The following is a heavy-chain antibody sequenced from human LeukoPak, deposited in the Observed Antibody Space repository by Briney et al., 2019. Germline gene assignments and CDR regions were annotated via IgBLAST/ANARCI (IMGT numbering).Heavy chain of an antibody. D-gene: IGHD1-20*01. CDR2: IWYDGSNK. CDR1: GFTFSSYG. Sequence: GGSLRLSCAASGFTFSSYGMHWVRQAPGKGLERVAVIWYDGSNKYYADSVKGRFTISRDNSKNTLYLQMNSLRAEDTAVYYCARADYNWNPYDYWGQGTLVTVSS. V-gene: IGHV3-33*01. J-gene: IGHJ4*02. CDR3: ARADYNWNPYDY.